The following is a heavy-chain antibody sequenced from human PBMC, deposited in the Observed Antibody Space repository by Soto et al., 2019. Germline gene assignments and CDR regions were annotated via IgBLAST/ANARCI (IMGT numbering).Heavy chain of an antibody. Sequence: SETLSLTCSVSGASISTSSDFWGWIRQAPGKGLEWTGNVYQSGTTRLNPSLKSRVSIFVDRSKNQFSLELNSATAADRAVYYCARQPESTSYFDYWGQGILVTVSS. CDR1: GASISTSSDF. D-gene: IGHD2-2*01. CDR3: ARQPESTSYFDY. V-gene: IGHV4-39*01. J-gene: IGHJ4*02. CDR2: VYQSGTT.